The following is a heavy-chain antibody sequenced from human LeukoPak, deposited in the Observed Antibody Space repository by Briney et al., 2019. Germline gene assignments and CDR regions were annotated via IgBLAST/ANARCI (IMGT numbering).Heavy chain of an antibody. J-gene: IGHJ5*02. D-gene: IGHD3-10*01. Sequence: GGSLRLSCVASGFIFTSFGMNWVRQAPGKGLEWVSCITNGGQIYYEDSVKGRFTISRDNTKNSVYLQMDNLRDDDTAVYFCARDDRYGSGTLGKRFDPWGQGTLVSVSS. CDR2: ITNGGQI. CDR1: GFIFTSFG. CDR3: ARDDRYGSGTLGKRFDP. V-gene: IGHV3-21*01.